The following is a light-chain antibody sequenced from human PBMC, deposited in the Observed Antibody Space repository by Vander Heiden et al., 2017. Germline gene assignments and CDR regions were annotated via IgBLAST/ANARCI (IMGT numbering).Light chain of an antibody. CDR1: SSDVGGYNY. J-gene: IGLJ3*02. CDR2: DVS. CDR3: CSYANSNTWV. Sequence: QSALTQPASVSGSPGQSITMSCTGTSSDVGGYNYVSWYQQHPGKAPKLMIYDVSKRPAGVSNRFSGSKSGNTASLTISGLQAEDEADYYCCSYANSNTWVFGGGTKLSVL. V-gene: IGLV2-14*03.